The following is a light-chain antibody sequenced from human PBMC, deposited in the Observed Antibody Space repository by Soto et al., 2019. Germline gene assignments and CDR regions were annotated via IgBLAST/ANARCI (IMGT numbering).Light chain of an antibody. Sequence: QMTQSPSSLSASAGDRVTITCRASQDISNYLAWYQQKPGKVPKLLIYAASTLQSGVPSRFSGSGSGTDFTLTISSLQPEDVATYYCQKYNSAPRTFGQGTKVEIK. CDR3: QKYNSAPRT. CDR2: AAS. V-gene: IGKV1-27*01. CDR1: QDISNY. J-gene: IGKJ1*01.